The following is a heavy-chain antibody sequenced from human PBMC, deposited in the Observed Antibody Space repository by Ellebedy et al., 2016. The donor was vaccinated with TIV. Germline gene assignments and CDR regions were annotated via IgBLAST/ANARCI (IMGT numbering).Heavy chain of an antibody. CDR2: ISYDGSNK. J-gene: IGHJ5*02. Sequence: GESLKISCAASGFNFSSYGMHWFRQAPGKGLEWVAVISYDGSNKYYADSVKGRFTISRDNSKNTLYLQMNSLRAEDTAVYYCAKDRCAITYCFDPWGQGTLVTVSS. D-gene: IGHD2-21*01. V-gene: IGHV3-30*18. CDR1: GFNFSSYG. CDR3: AKDRCAITYCFDP.